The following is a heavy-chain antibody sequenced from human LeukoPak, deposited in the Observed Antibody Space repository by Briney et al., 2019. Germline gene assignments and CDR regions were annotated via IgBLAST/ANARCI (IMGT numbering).Heavy chain of an antibody. CDR3: VTADRPRSDPYGLDV. CDR1: GFTFSNYG. D-gene: IGHD6-6*01. V-gene: IGHV3-23*01. Sequence: GGSLRLSCSASGFTFSNYGLSWVRQAPGKGPEWVSSITDDGCRTYYADSVRGRFTISRDSSQSTLCLQRNTLRGEDASIYYCVTADRPRSDPYGLDVWGQGTTVTVSS. J-gene: IGHJ6*02. CDR2: ITDDGCRT.